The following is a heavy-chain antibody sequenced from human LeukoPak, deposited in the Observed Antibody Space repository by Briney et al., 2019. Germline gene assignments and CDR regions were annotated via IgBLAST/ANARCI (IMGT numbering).Heavy chain of an antibody. CDR2: FDPEDGET. D-gene: IGHD6-13*01. CDR1: GYTFTSYD. J-gene: IGHJ4*02. CDR3: ATGTIAAAVNGHFDY. Sequence: ASVKVSCKASGYTFTSYDINWVRQATGQGLEWMGGFDPEDGETIYAQKFQGRVTMTEDTSTDTAYMELSSLRSEDTAVYYCATGTIAAAVNGHFDYWGQGTLVTVSS. V-gene: IGHV1-24*01.